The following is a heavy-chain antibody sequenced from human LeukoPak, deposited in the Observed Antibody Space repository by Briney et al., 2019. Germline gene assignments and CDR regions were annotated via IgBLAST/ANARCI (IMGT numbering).Heavy chain of an antibody. V-gene: IGHV4-61*05. Sequence: PSETLSLTCTVSGVSISSSNSYWGWIRQPPGKGLEWIGYIYSSGSTIYNPSLKSRVTISIATSPTQFSLRLTSVTAADTAVYYCVTSVTVTFTPPAYWGRGALVTVSS. CDR2: IYSSGST. D-gene: IGHD3-16*02. CDR1: GVSISSSNSY. J-gene: IGHJ4*02. CDR3: VTSVTVTFTPPAY.